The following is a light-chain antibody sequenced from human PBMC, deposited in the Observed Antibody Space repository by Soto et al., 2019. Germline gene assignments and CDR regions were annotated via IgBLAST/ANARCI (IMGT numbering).Light chain of an antibody. J-gene: IGKJ2*01. Sequence: EIVLTQSPDTLSLSPGERATLSCRASQSVSSTYLAWYQQKPGQAPRLLIYAASSRATGIPERFSGSGSGTDFILNISRLEPEDFAVYYCQQYDGSPMYIFGQGTKLEIK. V-gene: IGKV3-20*01. CDR1: QSVSSTY. CDR2: AAS. CDR3: QQYDGSPMYI.